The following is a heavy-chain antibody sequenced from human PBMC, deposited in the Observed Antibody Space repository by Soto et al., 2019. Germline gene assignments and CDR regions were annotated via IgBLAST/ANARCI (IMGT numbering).Heavy chain of an antibody. CDR1: GGSISSYY. CDR2: IYYSGIT. V-gene: IGHV4-59*01. J-gene: IGHJ4*02. D-gene: IGHD2-8*02. Sequence: ETLSLTCTVSGGSISSYYWSWIRQPPGKGLEWIGYIYYSGITDYNPSLKSRVTISVDTSKSQFSLKLTSVTAADTAVYYCARGGGVYYFDYWGQGTLVTVSS. CDR3: ARGGGVYYFDY.